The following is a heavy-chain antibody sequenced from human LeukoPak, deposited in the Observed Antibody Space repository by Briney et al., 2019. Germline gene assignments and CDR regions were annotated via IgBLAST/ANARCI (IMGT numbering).Heavy chain of an antibody. J-gene: IGHJ3*02. V-gene: IGHV3-74*01. D-gene: IGHD3-10*01. CDR1: GFTFSDYW. CDR2: IKSDGSSI. CDR3: ARGGSWPLIGAFDI. Sequence: PGGSLRLSCAASGFTFSDYWMDWVRQAPGKGLVWVSRIKSDGSSITYADSVRGRFTISRDNAKDSLYLQMNSLRAEDTAVYYCARGGSWPLIGAFDIWGQGTMVTVSS.